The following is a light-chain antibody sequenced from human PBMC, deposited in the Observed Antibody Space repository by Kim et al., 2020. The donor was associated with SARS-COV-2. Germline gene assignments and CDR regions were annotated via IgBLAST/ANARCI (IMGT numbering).Light chain of an antibody. V-gene: IGLV1-51*01. J-gene: IGLJ3*02. Sequence: QSVLTQPPSVSAAPGQTVTITCSGTSSNIGNSYVAWYQQFPGTAPKILIKDDDKQPSGIPDRFSGSKSGTSASLAITGLQSADEAVYYGGTWDSGLSALVFGGGTQLTVL. CDR1: SSNIGNSY. CDR2: DDD. CDR3: GTWDSGLSALV.